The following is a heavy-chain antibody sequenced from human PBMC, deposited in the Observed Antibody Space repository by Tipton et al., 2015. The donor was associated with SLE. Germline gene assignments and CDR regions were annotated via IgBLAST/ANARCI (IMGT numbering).Heavy chain of an antibody. CDR2: IDSNGNHI. Sequence: QLVQSGGGVVQPGGSLRLSCTASEFSFSTYTMNWVRQVPGMGLEWLSSIDSNGNHIYYADSVKGRFTISRDNAKNSLYLQMNSLRAEDTAVYYCARDRTPYYSNLYFDFWGQGTLVTVSS. J-gene: IGHJ4*02. D-gene: IGHD4-11*01. CDR3: ARDRTPYYSNLYFDF. CDR1: EFSFSTYT. V-gene: IGHV3-21*01.